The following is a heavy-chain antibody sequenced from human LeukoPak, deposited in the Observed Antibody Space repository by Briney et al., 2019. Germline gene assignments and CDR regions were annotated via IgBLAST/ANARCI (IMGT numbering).Heavy chain of an antibody. CDR2: INHSGST. CDR1: GGSFSGYY. CDR3: ARGPLPYCSSTSCYLGGYYYYGMDV. V-gene: IGHV4-34*01. J-gene: IGHJ6*04. Sequence: SETLSLTCAVYGGSFSGYYWSWIRQPPGKGLEWIGEINHSGSTNYNPSLKSRVTISVDTSKNQFSLKLSSVTAADTAVYYCARGPLPYCSSTSCYLGGYYYYGMDVWGKGTTVTASS. D-gene: IGHD2-2*01.